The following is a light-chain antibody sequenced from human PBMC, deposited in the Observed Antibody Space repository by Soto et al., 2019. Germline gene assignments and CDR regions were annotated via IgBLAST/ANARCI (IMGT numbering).Light chain of an antibody. CDR1: SSNIGAGYD. Sequence: QSVLTQPPSVSGAPGQRVTISCTGSSSNIGAGYDVHWYQQLPGTAPKLLIYGNSNRPSGVPERFSGYKSGTSASLAITGLQADDEADYYCQAYDSSLSAVFGGGTQLNVL. CDR2: GNS. J-gene: IGLJ7*01. CDR3: QAYDSSLSAV. V-gene: IGLV1-40*01.